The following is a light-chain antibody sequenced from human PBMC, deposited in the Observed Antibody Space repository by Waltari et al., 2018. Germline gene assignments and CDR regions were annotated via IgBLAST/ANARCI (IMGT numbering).Light chain of an antibody. CDR3: QQYDNWPPIT. Sequence: EIVMTLSPATLSVSPGERDTVSSRTSQNVKNNLAWYQQKPGQAPRLLIYGASTRATGIPARFSGSGSGTEFTLTISSVQSEDFAVYYCQQYDNWPPITFGQGTRLEIK. J-gene: IGKJ5*01. CDR2: GAS. CDR1: QNVKNN. V-gene: IGKV3-15*01.